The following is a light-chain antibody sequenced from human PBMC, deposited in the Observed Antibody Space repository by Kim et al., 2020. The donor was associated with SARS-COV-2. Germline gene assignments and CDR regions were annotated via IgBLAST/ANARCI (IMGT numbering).Light chain of an antibody. CDR3: QSWDSSTVV. J-gene: IGLJ2*01. CDR1: KLGDKY. V-gene: IGLV3-1*01. CDR2: QDS. Sequence: SSELTQPPSVSVSPGQTASITCSGDKLGDKYACWYQQKPGQSPVLVIYQDSKRPSGIPERFSGSNSGNTATLTITGAQAMDEADYYCQSWDSSTVVFCGG.